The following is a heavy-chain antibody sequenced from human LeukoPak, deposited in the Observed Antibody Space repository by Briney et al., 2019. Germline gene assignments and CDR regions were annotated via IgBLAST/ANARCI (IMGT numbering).Heavy chain of an antibody. V-gene: IGHV3-9*01. CDR2: ISWNSGSI. Sequence: PGRSLRLSCAASGFTFDDYAIHWVRQAPGKGLEWVSGISWNSGSIGYADSVKGRFTISRDNAKNSLYLQMNSLRAEDTALYYCAKDTYMTTGAFDIWGQGTMVTVSS. D-gene: IGHD4-11*01. CDR1: GFTFDDYA. CDR3: AKDTYMTTGAFDI. J-gene: IGHJ3*02.